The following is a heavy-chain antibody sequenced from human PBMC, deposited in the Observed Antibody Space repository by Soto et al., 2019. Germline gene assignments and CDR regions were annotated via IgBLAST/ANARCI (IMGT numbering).Heavy chain of an antibody. J-gene: IGHJ3*02. CDR3: AKVHPLHDAFDI. CDR2: ISYDGSNK. V-gene: IGHV3-30*18. CDR1: GFTFSSYG. Sequence: GGSLRLSFAASGFTFSSYGMHWVRQAPGKGLEWVAVISYDGSNKYYADSVKGRFTISRDNSKNTLYLQMNSLGAEDTAVYYCAKVHPLHDAFDIWGQGTMVTVSS.